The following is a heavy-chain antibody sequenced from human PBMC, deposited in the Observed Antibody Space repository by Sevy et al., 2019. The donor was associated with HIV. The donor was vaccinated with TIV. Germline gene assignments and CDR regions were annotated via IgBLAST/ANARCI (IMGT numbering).Heavy chain of an antibody. J-gene: IGHJ6*02. CDR1: GFSVSTNY. Sequence: GGSLRLSCAASGFSVSTNYMTWVRQAPGKGLEWVSVVYSGGRTEYADSVKGRFTIFRDISKNALFLELSSLTAEDTAEYYCATCSSGDSYYYGMDVWGQGTTVTVSS. CDR2: VYSGGRT. V-gene: IGHV3-53*01. CDR3: ATCSSGDSYYYGMDV. D-gene: IGHD4-17*01.